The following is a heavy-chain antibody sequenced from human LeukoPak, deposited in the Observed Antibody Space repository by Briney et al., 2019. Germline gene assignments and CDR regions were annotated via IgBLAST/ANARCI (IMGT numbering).Heavy chain of an antibody. CDR3: AKDGQPYCSSTSCYDKLDY. V-gene: IGHV3-23*01. CDR1: GFTFSSYA. J-gene: IGHJ4*02. D-gene: IGHD2-2*01. CDR2: ISGSGGST. Sequence: GGSLRLSCAASGFTFSSYAMSWVRQAPGKGLEWVSAISGSGGSTYYADSVKGRFTISRDNSKNTLYLQMNSLRAEDTAVYYCAKDGQPYCSSTSCYDKLDYWGQGTLVTVSS.